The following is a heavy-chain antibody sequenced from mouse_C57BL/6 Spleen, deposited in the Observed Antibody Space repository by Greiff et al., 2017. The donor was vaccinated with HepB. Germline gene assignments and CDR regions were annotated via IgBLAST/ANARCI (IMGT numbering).Heavy chain of an antibody. CDR2: INPSSGYT. CDR3: ALITTVVEDWYFDV. Sequence: QVQLQQSGAELARPGASVKMSCKASGYTFTSYTMHWVKQRPGQGLEWIGYINPSSGYTKYNQKFKDKATLTADKSSSTAYMQLSSLTSEDSAVYYCALITTVVEDWYFDVWGTGTTVTVSS. D-gene: IGHD1-1*01. CDR1: GYTFTSYT. J-gene: IGHJ1*03. V-gene: IGHV1-4*01.